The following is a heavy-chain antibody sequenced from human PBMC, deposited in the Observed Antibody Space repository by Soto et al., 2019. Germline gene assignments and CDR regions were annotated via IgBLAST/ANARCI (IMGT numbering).Heavy chain of an antibody. CDR3: ATERDSFDY. V-gene: IGHV3-23*01. CDR2: ISGSGGST. Sequence: GGSLRLSCAASGFTFSSYAMSWVRQAPGKGLEWVSAISGSGGSTYYADSVKGRFTISRDNSKNTVDLQMNSLSVEDTALYYCATERDSFDYWGQGTLVTVSS. J-gene: IGHJ4*02. CDR1: GFTFSSYA.